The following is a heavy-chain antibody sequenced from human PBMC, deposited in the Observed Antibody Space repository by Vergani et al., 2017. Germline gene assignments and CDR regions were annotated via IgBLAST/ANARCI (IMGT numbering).Heavy chain of an antibody. Sequence: QVQLVQSGAEVKKPGSSVKVSCKASGGTFSSYTISWVRQAPGQGLEWMGRIIPILGIANYAQKFQGRVTITADKSTSTDYMELSSLRSEDTAVYYCASAITTVTTLFRYYFDYWGQGTLVTVSS. J-gene: IGHJ4*02. D-gene: IGHD4-17*01. CDR3: ASAITTVTTLFRYYFDY. CDR2: IIPILGIA. V-gene: IGHV1-69*02. CDR1: GGTFSSYT.